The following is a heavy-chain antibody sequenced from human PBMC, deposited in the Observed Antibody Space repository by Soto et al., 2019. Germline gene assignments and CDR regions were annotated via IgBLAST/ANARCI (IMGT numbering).Heavy chain of an antibody. D-gene: IGHD3-16*02. CDR2: INSDGSIT. Sequence: GGSLRLSCAASGFTFSSYWMHWVRQVPEKGLVWVSRINSDGSITNYADVVKGRFTISRDNVKNTLYLQMNSLRAEDTAVYYCVRYPRSVGGSYRPDYWGQGTLVTVS. J-gene: IGHJ4*02. CDR3: VRYPRSVGGSYRPDY. CDR1: GFTFSSYW. V-gene: IGHV3-74*01.